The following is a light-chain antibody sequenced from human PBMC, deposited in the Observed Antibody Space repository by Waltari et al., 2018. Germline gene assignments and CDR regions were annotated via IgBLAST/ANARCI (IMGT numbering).Light chain of an antibody. CDR3: QQSYTTPWT. Sequence: DIQMTQSPSSLSASVGDRVTITCRASQSISSFLIWYQQKQEKAPNLLIYAASTLKSGVPSRFSGSGSGTAFTLTISSLEPEDFATYYCQQSYTTPWTFGQGTKVEIK. CDR2: AAS. V-gene: IGKV1-39*01. CDR1: QSISSF. J-gene: IGKJ1*01.